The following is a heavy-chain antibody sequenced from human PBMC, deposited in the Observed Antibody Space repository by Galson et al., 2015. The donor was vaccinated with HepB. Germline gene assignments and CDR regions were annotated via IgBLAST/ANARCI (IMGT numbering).Heavy chain of an antibody. J-gene: IGHJ6*02. D-gene: IGHD1-26*01. V-gene: IGHV3-23*01. CDR3: ARRPRWELTYYYYYGMDV. CDR1: GFSFTRYA. CDR2: ITSSGGNS. Sequence: SLRLSCAASGFSFTRYAMTWVRQAPGKGLEWVSSITSSGGNSYYIDSVKGRFTVSRDNSKNTLLLQLNSLRAEDTAVYYCARRPRWELTYYYYYGMDVWGQGTTVTVSS.